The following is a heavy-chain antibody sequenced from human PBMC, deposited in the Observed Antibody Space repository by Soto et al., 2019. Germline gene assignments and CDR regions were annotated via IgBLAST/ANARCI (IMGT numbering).Heavy chain of an antibody. CDR3: ASGSDYYYYGMDV. CDR1: GYSFTSYW. V-gene: IGHV5-51*01. D-gene: IGHD3-10*01. CDR2: IYPGDSDT. Sequence: GESLKISCKGSGYSFTSYWIGWVRQMPGEGLEWMGIIYPGDSDTRYSPSFQGQVTISADKSISTAYLQWSSLKASDTAMYYCASGSDYYYYGMDVWGQGTTVTVSS. J-gene: IGHJ6*02.